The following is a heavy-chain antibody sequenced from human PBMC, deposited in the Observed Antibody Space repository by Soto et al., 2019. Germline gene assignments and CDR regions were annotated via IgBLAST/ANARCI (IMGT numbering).Heavy chain of an antibody. CDR1: GGSIRNGDYY. J-gene: IGHJ4*02. V-gene: IGHV4-30-4*01. CDR3: DKVNIVGAAYYFDY. CDR2: VYYSVTT. D-gene: IGHD1-26*01. Sequence: QVQLQEWGPGLVKTSQTMSLTCTVAGGSIRNGDYYWGWIRQPPGKGLGWIGFVYYSVTTYSHPSLTNRVSISVATSDNHSCLRLTSVSAATTAVYYGDKVNIVGAAYYFDYWGPGTLVTVSS.